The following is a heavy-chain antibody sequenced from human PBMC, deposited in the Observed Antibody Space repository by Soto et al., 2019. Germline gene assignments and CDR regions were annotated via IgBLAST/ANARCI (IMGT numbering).Heavy chain of an antibody. CDR2: ITGSGSTT. D-gene: IGHD3-16*01. J-gene: IGHJ4*02. Sequence: EVQLMESGGGLVQPGGSLRLSCAASGFTFSSYAMSWVRQAPGKGLEWVSVITGSGSTTYYADSVKGRFTISRDNSKNTLYLQMNSLRAEDTAVYYCARRGGALGYWGQGTLGTVSS. CDR3: ARRGGALGY. V-gene: IGHV3-23*01. CDR1: GFTFSSYA.